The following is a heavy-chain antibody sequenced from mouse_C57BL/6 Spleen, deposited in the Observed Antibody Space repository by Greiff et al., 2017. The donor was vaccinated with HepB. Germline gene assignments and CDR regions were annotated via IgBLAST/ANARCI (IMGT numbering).Heavy chain of an antibody. D-gene: IGHD1-1*01. CDR2: IHPNSGST. CDR1: GYTFTSYW. Sequence: QVQLQQSGAELVKPGASVKLSCKASGYTFTSYWMHWVKQRPGQGLEWIGMIHPNSGSTNYNEKFKSKATLTVDKSSSTAYMQLSSLTSEYSAVYYCARTLYYGSSYRYFDVWGTGTTVTVSS. CDR3: ARTLYYGSSYRYFDV. V-gene: IGHV1-64*01. J-gene: IGHJ1*03.